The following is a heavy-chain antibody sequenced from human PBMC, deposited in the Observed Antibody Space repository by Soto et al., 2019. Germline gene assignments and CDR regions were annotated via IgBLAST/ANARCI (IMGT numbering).Heavy chain of an antibody. CDR2: IYHSGST. CDR3: ARSGYSGYHPVDY. CDR1: GGSIISGGYS. J-gene: IGHJ4*02. V-gene: IGHV4-30-2*01. D-gene: IGHD5-12*01. Sequence: SETLSLTCAVSGGSIISGGYSWILIRQPPGKGLEWIGYIYHSGSTYYNPSLKSRVTISVDRSKNQFSLKLSSVTAADTAVYYCARSGYSGYHPVDYWGQGTLVTVSS.